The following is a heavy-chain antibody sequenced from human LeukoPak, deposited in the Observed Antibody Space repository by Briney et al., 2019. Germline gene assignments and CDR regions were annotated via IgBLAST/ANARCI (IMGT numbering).Heavy chain of an antibody. CDR3: ARGIESSTSWIDP. V-gene: IGHV4-61*01. CDR1: GGSINSGSYY. J-gene: IGHJ5*02. Sequence: SQTLSLTCSVSGGSINSGSYYWSWIRQPPGKGLEWIGYIYYSGSTNYNPSLKSRVTISVDTSKNQFSLKLSSVTAADTAVYYCARGIESSTSWIDPWGQGTLVAVSS. CDR2: IYYSGST. D-gene: IGHD2-2*01.